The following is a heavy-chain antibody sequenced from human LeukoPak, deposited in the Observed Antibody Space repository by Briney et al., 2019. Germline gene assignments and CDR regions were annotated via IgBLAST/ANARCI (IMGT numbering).Heavy chain of an antibody. CDR3: ARPATGYSSSFDY. V-gene: IGHV5-51*01. CDR1: GYSFTNYW. J-gene: IGHJ4*02. D-gene: IGHD6-13*01. Sequence: GESLKISCKGSGYSFTNYWIAWVRQMPGKGLEWMGTIYSGDSDTKYNPSFQGQVAISADKSISTAYLQWSSLKASDTAMYFCARPATGYSSSFDYWGQGTLVTVSS. CDR2: IYSGDSDT.